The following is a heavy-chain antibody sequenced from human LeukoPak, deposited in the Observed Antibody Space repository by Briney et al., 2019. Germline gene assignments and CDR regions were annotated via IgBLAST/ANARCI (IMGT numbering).Heavy chain of an antibody. V-gene: IGHV4-30-2*01. Sequence: SETPSLTCAVSGGSLSSGGYSWRWIRQPPGKGLEWIGYIYHSGSTYYNPSLKSRVTISVDRSKNQFSLKLSSVTAADTAVYYCARQLLPGAGVMDVWGKGTTVTVSS. CDR3: ARQLLPGAGVMDV. D-gene: IGHD2-15*01. CDR2: IYHSGST. CDR1: GGSLSSGGYS. J-gene: IGHJ6*04.